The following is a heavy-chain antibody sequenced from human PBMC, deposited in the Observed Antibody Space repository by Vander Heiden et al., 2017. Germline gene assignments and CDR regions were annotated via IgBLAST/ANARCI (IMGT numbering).Heavy chain of an antibody. D-gene: IGHD1-26*01. V-gene: IGHV3-30-3*01. CDR2: ISYDGSNK. CDR3: ARDTDSGRGKSDAFDI. CDR1: GFTFSSYA. J-gene: IGHJ3*02. Sequence: QVQLVESGGGVVQPGRSLRLSCAASGFTFSSYAMHWVRQAPGKGLEWVAVISYDGSNKYYADSVKGRFTISRDNSKNTLYLQMNSLRAEDTAVYYCARDTDSGRGKSDAFDIWGQGTMVTVSS.